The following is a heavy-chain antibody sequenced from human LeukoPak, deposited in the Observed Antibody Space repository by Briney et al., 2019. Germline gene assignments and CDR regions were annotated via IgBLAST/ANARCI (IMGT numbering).Heavy chain of an antibody. D-gene: IGHD5-18*01. CDR1: GYTLTELS. CDR2: FDPEDGET. V-gene: IGHV1-24*01. CDR3: ARATIQLWFVLAFDI. J-gene: IGHJ3*02. Sequence: ASVKVSCKVSGYTLTELSMHWVRQAPGKGPEWMGGFDPEDGETIYAQKFQGRVTITADESTSTAFMELSSLRSEDTAVYYCARATIQLWFVLAFDIWGQGTMVTVSS.